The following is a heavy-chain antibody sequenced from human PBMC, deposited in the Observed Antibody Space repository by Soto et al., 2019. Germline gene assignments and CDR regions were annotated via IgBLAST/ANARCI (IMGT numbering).Heavy chain of an antibody. CDR2: IYYSGST. Sequence: SETLSLTCTVSGGSISSSSYYWGWIRQPPGKGLEWIGSIYYSGSTYYNPSLKSRVTISVDTSKNQFSLKLSSVTAADTAVYYCARQGRTHGKYNWFDTWGQGTLVTVSS. J-gene: IGHJ5*02. V-gene: IGHV4-39*01. D-gene: IGHD1-1*01. CDR3: ARQGRTHGKYNWFDT. CDR1: GGSISSSSYY.